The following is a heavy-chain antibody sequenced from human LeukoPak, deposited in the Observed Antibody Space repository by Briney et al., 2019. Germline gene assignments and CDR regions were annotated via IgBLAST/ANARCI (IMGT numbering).Heavy chain of an antibody. CDR3: ARSCSGGSCYGNYYHGMDV. V-gene: IGHV3-11*03. J-gene: IGHJ6*02. Sequence: GGSLRLSCAASGFTFSDYYMSWIRQAPGKGLEWVSYISPSGTYTNYAGSVKGRFTISRDNVKNSLYLQMNSLRAEDTAVYYCARSCSGGSCYGNYYHGMDVWGQGTTVTVSS. CDR2: ISPSGTYT. D-gene: IGHD2-15*01. CDR1: GFTFSDYY.